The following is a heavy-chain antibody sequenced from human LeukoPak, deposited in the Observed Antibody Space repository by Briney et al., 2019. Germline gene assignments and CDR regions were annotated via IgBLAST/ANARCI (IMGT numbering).Heavy chain of an antibody. CDR3: ARDGTMVRGVILPLNWFDP. V-gene: IGHV1-69*13. CDR2: IIPIFGTA. CDR1: GGTFSSYA. D-gene: IGHD3-10*01. J-gene: IGHJ5*02. Sequence: ASVKVSCKASGGTFSSYAISWVRQAPGQGLEWMGGIIPIFGTANYAQKFQGRVTITADESTNTAYMELSSLRSEDTAVYYCARDGTMVRGVILPLNWFDPWGQGTLVTVSS.